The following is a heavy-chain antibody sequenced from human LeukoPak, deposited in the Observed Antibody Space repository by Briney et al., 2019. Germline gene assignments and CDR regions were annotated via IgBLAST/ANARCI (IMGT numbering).Heavy chain of an antibody. Sequence: GSLRLSCAASGFTFSSYGMHWVRQAPGKGLEWVAFIRYDGSNKYYADSVKGRFTISRDNSKNTLYLQMNSLRAEDTAVYYCAKIGGFWSGSGAFDIWGQGTMVTVSS. D-gene: IGHD3-3*01. J-gene: IGHJ3*02. CDR3: AKIGGFWSGSGAFDI. V-gene: IGHV3-30*02. CDR2: IRYDGSNK. CDR1: GFTFSSYG.